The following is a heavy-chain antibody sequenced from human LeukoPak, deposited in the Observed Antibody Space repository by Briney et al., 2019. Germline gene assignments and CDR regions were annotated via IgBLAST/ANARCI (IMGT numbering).Heavy chain of an antibody. D-gene: IGHD4-17*01. CDR2: IYYSGST. CDR3: ARVTGDYGDSPGLRYLYYYYYYYMDV. CDR1: GGSISSGGYY. Sequence: SETLSLTRTVSGGSISSGGYYWSWIRQHPGKGLEWIGYIYYSGSTYYNPSLKSRVTISVDTSKNQFSLKLSSVTAADTAVYYCARVTGDYGDSPGLRYLYYYYYYYMDVWGEGTTVTVSS. J-gene: IGHJ6*03. V-gene: IGHV4-31*03.